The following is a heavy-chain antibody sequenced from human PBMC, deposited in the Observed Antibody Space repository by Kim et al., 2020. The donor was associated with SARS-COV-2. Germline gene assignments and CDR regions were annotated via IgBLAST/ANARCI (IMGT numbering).Heavy chain of an antibody. CDR1: GYTFKTYP. CDR3: LREMNLTVYNY. Sequence: ASVKVSCKASGYTFKTYPIHWLRQAPGQTLGGMGWANAPIDQKKNSQKFKGGITISRDTSPTPPSMELRSRTTKDTPFYSFLREMNLTVYNYWGQGTLFT. D-gene: IGHD3-3*01. CDR2: ANAPIDQK. J-gene: IGHJ4*02. V-gene: IGHV1-3*01.